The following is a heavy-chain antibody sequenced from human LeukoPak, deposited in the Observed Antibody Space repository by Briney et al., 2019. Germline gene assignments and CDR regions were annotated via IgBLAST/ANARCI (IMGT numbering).Heavy chain of an antibody. CDR2: IYYSGST. CDR1: GGSISSSSYY. D-gene: IGHD3-16*01. CDR3: ARELGRNGGLY. V-gene: IGHV4-39*02. Sequence: PSETLSLTCTVSGGSISSSSYYWGWIRQPPGKGLEWIGSIYYSGSTYYNPSLKSRVTISVDTSKNQFSLKLSSVTAADTAVYYCARELGRNGGLYWGQGTLVTVSS. J-gene: IGHJ4*02.